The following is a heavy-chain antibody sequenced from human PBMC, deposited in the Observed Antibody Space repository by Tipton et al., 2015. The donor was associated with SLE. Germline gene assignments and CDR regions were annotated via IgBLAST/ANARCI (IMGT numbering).Heavy chain of an antibody. CDR3: ARTVVPAAMGAFDI. J-gene: IGHJ3*02. D-gene: IGHD2-2*01. Sequence: TLSLTCAVSGYFISSGYYWGWFRQPPGKGLEWIGRIYFSGITHYNPSLKSRLTMSVDTSQNQFSLKLSSMTAADTAVYYCARTVVPAAMGAFDIWGQGTMVTVSS. CDR2: IYFSGIT. CDR1: GYFISSGYY. V-gene: IGHV4-38-2*01.